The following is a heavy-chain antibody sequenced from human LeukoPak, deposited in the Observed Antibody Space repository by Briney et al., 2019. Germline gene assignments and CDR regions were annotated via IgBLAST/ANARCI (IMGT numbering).Heavy chain of an antibody. V-gene: IGHV1-18*01. D-gene: IGHD6-13*01. J-gene: IGHJ4*02. CDR1: GYTFTSYG. CDR3: ARSASSSSWYKEVLDY. CDR2: ISAYNGNT. Sequence: GASVKVSCKASGYTFTSYGISWVRQAPGQGLEWMGWISAYNGNTNYAQKFQGRVTITADESTSTAYMELSSLRSEDTAVYYCARSASSSSWYKEVLDYWGQGTLVTVSS.